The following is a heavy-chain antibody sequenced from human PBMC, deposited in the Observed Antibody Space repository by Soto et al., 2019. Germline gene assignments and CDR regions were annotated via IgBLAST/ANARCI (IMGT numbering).Heavy chain of an antibody. CDR2: IIPIFGTA. CDR3: AREPYGSSSRDYGMDV. V-gene: IGHV1-69*01. D-gene: IGHD6-13*01. CDR1: GGTFSSYA. J-gene: IGHJ6*02. Sequence: QVQLVQSGAEVKKPGSSVKVSCKASGGTFSSYAISWVRQAPGQGLEWMGGIIPIFGTANYAQKFQGRVTITADEATSTAYMELRSVRSEDTAVYYCAREPYGSSSRDYGMDVLGQGTTVTVSS.